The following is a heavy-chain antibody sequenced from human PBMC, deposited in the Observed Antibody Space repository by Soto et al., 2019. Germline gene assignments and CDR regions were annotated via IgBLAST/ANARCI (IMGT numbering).Heavy chain of an antibody. D-gene: IGHD6-6*01. CDR3: ARLNSSSPRGHRSGNYYYYGMDV. CDR1: GGSISSGGYS. CDR2: IYHSGST. Sequence: SETLSLTCAVSGGSISSGGYSWSWIRQPPGKGLEWIGYIYHSGSTYYNPSLKSRVTISVDRSKNQFSLKLSSVTAADTAVYYCARLNSSSPRGHRSGNYYYYGMDVWGQGTTVTVSS. V-gene: IGHV4-30-2*01. J-gene: IGHJ6*02.